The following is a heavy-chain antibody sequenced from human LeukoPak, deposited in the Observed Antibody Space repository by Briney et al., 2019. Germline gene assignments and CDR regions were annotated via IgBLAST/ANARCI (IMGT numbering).Heavy chain of an antibody. Sequence: AGGSLRLSCAASGFTFSSYAMSWVRQAPGKGLEWVANIKQDGREKYYLDSVKGRFTISRDNAKNSLYLQMNNLRAEDTAVYYCARLRGFDYWGQGTLVTVSS. CDR2: IKQDGREK. V-gene: IGHV3-7*01. CDR1: GFTFSSYA. CDR3: ARLRGFDY. J-gene: IGHJ4*02. D-gene: IGHD3-10*01.